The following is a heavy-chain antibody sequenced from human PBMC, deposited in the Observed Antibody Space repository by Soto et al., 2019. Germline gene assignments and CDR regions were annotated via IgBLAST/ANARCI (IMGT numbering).Heavy chain of an antibody. CDR3: ARSPRRTSAAGAGNY. Sequence: QVQLVQSGAEVKKPGASAKVSCKASGYTFTSYDINWVRQSTGQGLEWMGWMNPNSGNAGYAQRFQCRVTMTWNTAISTAYMDLSSLRSEDTAVYYCARSPRRTSAAGAGNYWGQGTLVTVSS. D-gene: IGHD6-13*01. CDR2: MNPNSGNA. J-gene: IGHJ4*02. V-gene: IGHV1-8*01. CDR1: GYTFTSYD.